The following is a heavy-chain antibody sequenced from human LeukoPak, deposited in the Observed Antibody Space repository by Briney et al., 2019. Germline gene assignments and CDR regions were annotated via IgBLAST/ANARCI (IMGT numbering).Heavy chain of an antibody. Sequence: PGRSLRLSCATSGFTFSSYGMHWVRQATGKGLEWVAVIWYDGSNKYYADSVKGRFTISRDNSKNTLYLQMNSLRAEDTAVYYCAREETGNPGGYWGQGTLVTVSS. J-gene: IGHJ4*02. CDR1: GFTFSSYG. CDR2: IWYDGSNK. D-gene: IGHD1-14*01. CDR3: AREETGNPGGY. V-gene: IGHV3-33*01.